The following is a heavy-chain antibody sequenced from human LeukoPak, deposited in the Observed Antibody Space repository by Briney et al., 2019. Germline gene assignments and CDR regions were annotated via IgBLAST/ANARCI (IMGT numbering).Heavy chain of an antibody. CDR1: GYTFTGYY. V-gene: IGHV1-2*02. D-gene: IGHD3-22*01. CDR3: ARVSTPEYYYDSSGYSHFDY. CDR2: INPNSGGT. J-gene: IGHJ4*02. Sequence: ASVKVSCKASGYTFTGYYMHWVRQAPGQGLEWMGWINPNSGGTNYAQKFQGRVTMTRDTSISTAYMELCRLRSDDTAVYYCARVSTPEYYYDSSGYSHFDYWGQGTLVTVSS.